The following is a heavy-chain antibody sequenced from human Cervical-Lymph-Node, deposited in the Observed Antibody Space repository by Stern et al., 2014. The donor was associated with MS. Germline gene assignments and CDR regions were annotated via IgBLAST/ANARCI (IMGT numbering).Heavy chain of an antibody. Sequence: QVQLVESGGGVVQPGRSLRLSCAASGFTFSSYGMHWVRQAPGKGLEWVAVIWYDGSNKYYADSVKGRFTISRDNSKNTLYLQMNSLRAEDTAVYYCASEIYNTYDFWSGYYYYYGMDVWGQGTTVTVSS. CDR3: ASEIYNTYDFWSGYYYYYGMDV. J-gene: IGHJ6*02. CDR2: IWYDGSNK. V-gene: IGHV3-33*01. D-gene: IGHD3-3*01. CDR1: GFTFSSYG.